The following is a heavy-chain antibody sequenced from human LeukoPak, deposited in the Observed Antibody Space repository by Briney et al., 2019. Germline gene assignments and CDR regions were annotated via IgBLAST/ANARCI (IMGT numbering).Heavy chain of an antibody. CDR1: GYTFTSYD. CDR3: ARGLVGRYSYGYGTNWFDP. J-gene: IGHJ5*02. D-gene: IGHD5-18*01. CDR2: MNPNSGNT. Sequence: ASVKVSCKASGYTFTSYDINWVRQATGQGLEWMGWMNPNSGNTGYAQKFQGRVTMTRNTSISTAYMELSSLRSEDTAVYHCARGLVGRYSYGYGTNWFDPWGQGTLVTVSS. V-gene: IGHV1-8*01.